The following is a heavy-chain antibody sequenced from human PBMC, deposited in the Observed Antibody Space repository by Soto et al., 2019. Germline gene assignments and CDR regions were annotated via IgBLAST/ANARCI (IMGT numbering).Heavy chain of an antibody. V-gene: IGHV3-53*01. J-gene: IGHJ6*02. Sequence: GGSLRLSCAASGFTVSSNYMSWVRQAPGKGLEWVSVIYSGGSTYYADSVKGRFTISRDNSKNTLYLQMNSLRAEDTAVYCCARVGPAYYYYGMDVWGQGTTVTVSS. CDR3: ARVGPAYYYYGMDV. D-gene: IGHD2-2*01. CDR1: GFTVSSNY. CDR2: IYSGGST.